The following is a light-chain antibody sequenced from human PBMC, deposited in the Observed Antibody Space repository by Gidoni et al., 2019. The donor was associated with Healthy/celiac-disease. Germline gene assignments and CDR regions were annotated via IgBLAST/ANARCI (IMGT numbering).Light chain of an antibody. CDR2: GAS. Sequence: EIVTPQSPATLSVSPGESATLSCRASQSVSSNLAWYQQKPGQAPRLLIYGASTRATGIPARFSGSGSGTEFTLTISSLQSEDFAVYYCQQYNNWPPGDTFGQGTKLEIK. CDR1: QSVSSN. V-gene: IGKV3-15*01. CDR3: QQYNNWPPGDT. J-gene: IGKJ2*01.